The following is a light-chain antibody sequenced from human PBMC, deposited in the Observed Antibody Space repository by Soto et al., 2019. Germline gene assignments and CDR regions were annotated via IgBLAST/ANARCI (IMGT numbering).Light chain of an antibody. Sequence: QSALTQPPSASGSPGQSVTISCTGTSSDVGGYNYVSWYQQHPGKAPKLMIYEVSKRPSGVPDRFSGSESGNTASLTVSGLQAEDESDYYCSSYAGSNTFEVVFGGGTKLTVL. CDR3: SSYAGSNTFEVV. CDR1: SSDVGGYNY. CDR2: EVS. V-gene: IGLV2-8*01. J-gene: IGLJ2*01.